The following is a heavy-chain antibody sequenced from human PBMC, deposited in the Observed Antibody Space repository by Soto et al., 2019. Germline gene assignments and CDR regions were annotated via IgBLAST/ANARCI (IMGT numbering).Heavy chain of an antibody. J-gene: IGHJ4*02. Sequence: QVQLVQSGAEVKKPGSSVKVSCKASGGTFSSYAISWVRQAPGQGLEWMGGIIPIFGTANYAQKFQGRVTITADKSTSTADMELSSLRSEDTAVYYCAETLGYCSSTSCSFDYWGQGTLVTVSS. V-gene: IGHV1-69*06. CDR3: AETLGYCSSTSCSFDY. D-gene: IGHD2-2*01. CDR1: GGTFSSYA. CDR2: IIPIFGTA.